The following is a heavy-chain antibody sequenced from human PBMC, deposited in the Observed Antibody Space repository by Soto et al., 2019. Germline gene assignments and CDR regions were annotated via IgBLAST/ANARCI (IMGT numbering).Heavy chain of an antibody. D-gene: IGHD3-3*01. V-gene: IGHV1-18*04. CDR3: VRVATGGDFWCRYYYYYYGMDV. CDR2: ISAYNGNT. Sequence: ASVKVSCKASGYTFTSYGISWVRQAPGQGLEWMGWISAYNGNTNYAQKLQGRVTMTTDTSTSTAYMELRSLRSDDTAVYYCVRVATGGDFWCRYYYYYYGMDVWAQGTTVTVS. J-gene: IGHJ6*02. CDR1: GYTFTSYG.